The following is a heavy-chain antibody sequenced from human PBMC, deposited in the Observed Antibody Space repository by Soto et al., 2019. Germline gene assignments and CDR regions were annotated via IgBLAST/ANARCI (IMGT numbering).Heavy chain of an antibody. V-gene: IGHV3-43*01. CDR2: ISWDGGST. CDR3: AKDIGSSSPYFDY. J-gene: IGHJ4*02. D-gene: IGHD6-13*01. CDR1: GFTFDDYT. Sequence: GGSLRLSCAASGFTFDDYTMHWVRQAPGKGLEWVSLISWDGGSTYYADSVKGRFTISRDNSKNSLYLQMNSLRTEDTALYYCAKDIGSSSPYFDYWGQGTLVTVSS.